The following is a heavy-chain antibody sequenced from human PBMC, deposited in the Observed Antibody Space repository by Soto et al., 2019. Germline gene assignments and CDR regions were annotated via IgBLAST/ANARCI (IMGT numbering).Heavy chain of an antibody. Sequence: EVQLLESGGGLVQPGGSLRLSCAASGFTFSNYAMSWVRQAPGKGLEWVSGMSGGGGSSYYADSVKGRFTISRDNSKNTLYLQMNSLRAEDTAVYYCAHICGVDCHSVFFYWGQGTLVIVSS. CDR2: MSGGGGSS. V-gene: IGHV3-23*01. D-gene: IGHD2-21*02. CDR3: AHICGVDCHSVFFY. J-gene: IGHJ4*02. CDR1: GFTFSNYA.